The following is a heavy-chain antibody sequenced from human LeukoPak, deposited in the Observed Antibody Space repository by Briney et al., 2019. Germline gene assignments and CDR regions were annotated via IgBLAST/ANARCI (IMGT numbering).Heavy chain of an antibody. V-gene: IGHV3-30-3*01. CDR3: TRGMLRQPPDY. J-gene: IGHJ4*02. CDR2: ISDDETYK. Sequence: GGSLRLSCAASGFTFNSYSMHWVRQAPGKGLEGVTAISDDETYKFYADSVKGRFTISSDNSKNTLYLQMNSLRVEDTAIYYCTRGMLRQPPDYWGQGMLVTVSS. CDR1: GFTFNSYS. D-gene: IGHD3-10*02.